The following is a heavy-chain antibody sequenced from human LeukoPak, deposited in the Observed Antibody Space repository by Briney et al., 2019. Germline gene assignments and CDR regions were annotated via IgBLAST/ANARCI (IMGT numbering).Heavy chain of an antibody. CDR3: AKLPTADTAMVT. V-gene: IGHV3-30*18. CDR1: GFTFSSYG. Sequence: RLSXAXSGFTFSSYGMHWVRQAPGKGLEGVAVISYDGSNKYYADSVKGRFTISRDNSKNTLYLQMNSLRAEDTAVYYCAKLPTADTAMVTWGQGTLVTVSS. J-gene: IGHJ5*02. D-gene: IGHD5-18*01. CDR2: ISYDGSNK.